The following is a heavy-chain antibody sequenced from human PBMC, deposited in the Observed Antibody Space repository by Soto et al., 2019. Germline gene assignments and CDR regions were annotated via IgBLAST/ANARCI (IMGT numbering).Heavy chain of an antibody. CDR1: GGSVSDSVSY. Sequence: SETLSLTCTVSGGSVSDSVSYWGWIRQPPGKGLEWIGTISYSGITYYNPSLKSRLTISADTSKNQFSLKLTSVTAADTAVHYCARRSSGGYDWRNWGLGTLVTVSS. D-gene: IGHD3-22*01. J-gene: IGHJ4*02. V-gene: IGHV4-39*01. CDR2: ISYSGIT. CDR3: ARRSSGGYDWRN.